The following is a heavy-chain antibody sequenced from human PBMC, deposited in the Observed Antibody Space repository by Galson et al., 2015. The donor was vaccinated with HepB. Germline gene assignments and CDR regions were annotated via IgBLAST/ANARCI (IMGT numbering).Heavy chain of an antibody. J-gene: IGHJ5*02. CDR3: ARASVGYSYGYNWFDP. CDR2: IYPGDSDT. D-gene: IGHD5-18*01. V-gene: IGHV5-51*01. CDR1: GYSFTSYW. Sequence: QSGAEVKKPGESLKISCKGSGYSFTSYWIGWVRQMPGKGLEWMGIIYPGDSDTRYSPSFQGQVTISADKSISTAYLQWSSLKASDTAMYYCARASVGYSYGYNWFDPWGQGTLVTVSS.